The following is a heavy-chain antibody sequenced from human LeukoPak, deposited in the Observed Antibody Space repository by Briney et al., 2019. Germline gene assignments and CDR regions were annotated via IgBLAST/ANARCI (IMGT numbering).Heavy chain of an antibody. CDR3: ARVVGSSGWDYYYMDV. V-gene: IGHV1-18*01. CDR2: ISAYNGNT. CDR1: GYTFTSYG. J-gene: IGHJ6*03. D-gene: IGHD6-6*01. Sequence: ASVKVSCKASGYTFTSYGITCVRQAPGQGLEWMGWISAYNGNTNYAQKLQGRVTMTTDTSTSTAYMELRSLRSDDTAVYYCARVVGSSGWDYYYMDVWGKGTTVTVSS.